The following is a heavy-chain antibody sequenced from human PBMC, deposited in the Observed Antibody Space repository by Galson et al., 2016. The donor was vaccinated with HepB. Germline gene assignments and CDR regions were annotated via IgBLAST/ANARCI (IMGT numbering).Heavy chain of an antibody. D-gene: IGHD3-9*01. CDR3: AKNGEYEILTGYSYYFDY. CDR2: ISTAGNNK. CDR1: GFNFNNYG. J-gene: IGHJ4*02. Sequence: SLRLSCAASGFNFNNYGMHWVRQAPGKGLEWVAIISTAGNNKHYGDSVKGRFTISRDNSKHTLYLQMSSLRTEDTAVYYFAKNGEYEILTGYSYYFDYWGQGTLVTVSS. V-gene: IGHV3-30*18.